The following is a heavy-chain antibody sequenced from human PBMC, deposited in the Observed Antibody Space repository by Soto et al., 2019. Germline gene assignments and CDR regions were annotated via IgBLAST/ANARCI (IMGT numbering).Heavy chain of an antibody. CDR3: ARARYCSVVSCYYLVGY. J-gene: IGHJ4*02. CDR2: IGSSSSSI. CDR1: GFTFSSSG. D-gene: IGHD2-15*01. V-gene: IGHV3-48*01. Sequence: EVQLVESGGGLVQPGGSLRLSCAASGFTFSSSGMNWVRQAPGKGLEWISYIGSSSSSIYYADSVQGRFTVSRDNAQNSLYLQMNSLRAEDTAVYYCARARYCSVVSCYYLVGYWGQGTLVTVSS.